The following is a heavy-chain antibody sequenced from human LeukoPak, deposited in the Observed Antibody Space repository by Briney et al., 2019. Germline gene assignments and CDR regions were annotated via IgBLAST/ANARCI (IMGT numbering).Heavy chain of an antibody. J-gene: IGHJ4*02. CDR2: ISYDGTNK. CDR1: GFTFSSYA. CDR3: AREANYYDAGGYYHYFFDY. D-gene: IGHD3-22*01. V-gene: IGHV3-30*04. Sequence: GGSLRLSCAASGFTFSSYAMNWVRQAPGKGLERVALISYDGTNKYHAEFLKGRFTVSRDNSKNTLYLQMNSLGPEDTAVYYCAREANYYDAGGYYHYFFDYWGQGALVIVSS.